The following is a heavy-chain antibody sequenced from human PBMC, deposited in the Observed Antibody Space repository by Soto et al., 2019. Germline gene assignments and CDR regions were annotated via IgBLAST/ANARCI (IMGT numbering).Heavy chain of an antibody. J-gene: IGHJ3*02. CDR2: IWYDGSNK. CDR1: GFTFSSYG. D-gene: IGHD5-18*01. V-gene: IGHV3-33*01. CDR3: ARTRGVYGYHDAFDI. Sequence: PGGSLRLSCAASGFTFSSYGMHWVRQAPGKGLEWVAVIWYDGSNKYYADSVKGRFTISRDNSKNTLYLQMNSLRAEDTAVYYCARTRGVYGYHDAFDIWGQGTMVTVSS.